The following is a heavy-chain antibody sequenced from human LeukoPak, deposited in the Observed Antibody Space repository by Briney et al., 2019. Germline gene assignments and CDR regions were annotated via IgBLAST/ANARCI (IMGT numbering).Heavy chain of an antibody. J-gene: IGHJ4*02. D-gene: IGHD3-10*01. CDR3: ASPNYYGSGSGDY. CDR2: IYYSGST. V-gene: IGHV4-39*01. CDR1: GGSISSSSYY. Sequence: SETLSPTCTVSGGSISSSSYYWGWIRQPPGKGLEWIGSIYYSGSTYYNPSLKSRVTISVDTSKNQFSLKLSSVTAADTAVYYCASPNYYGSGSGDYWGQGTLVTVSS.